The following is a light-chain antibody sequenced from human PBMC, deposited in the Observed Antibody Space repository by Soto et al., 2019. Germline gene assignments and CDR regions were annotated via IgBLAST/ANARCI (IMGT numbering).Light chain of an antibody. CDR3: CSHAGSYTFV. J-gene: IGLJ2*01. Sequence: QSALTQPRSVSGSPGQSVAISCTGTSSDVGGTNYVSWYQQHPGKAPKVMIYDVNQRPSGVPDRFSGSKSGNTASLTISGLQAEDEAEYYCCSHAGSYTFVFGGGTKLTVL. CDR2: DVN. V-gene: IGLV2-11*01. CDR1: SSDVGGTNY.